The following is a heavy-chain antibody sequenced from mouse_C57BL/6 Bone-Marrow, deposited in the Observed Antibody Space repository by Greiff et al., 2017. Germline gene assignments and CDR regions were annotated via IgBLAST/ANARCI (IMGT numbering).Heavy chain of an antibody. V-gene: IGHV1-4*01. CDR3: ASRGRGAWFAY. CDR1: GYTFTSYT. D-gene: IGHD4-1*01. Sequence: QVQLQQSGAELARPGASVKMSCKASGYTFTSYTMHWVKQRPGPGLEWIGYINPSSGYTKYNQKFKDKATLTADKSSSTAYMQLSSLTSEDSAVYYCASRGRGAWFAYWGQGTLVTVSA. J-gene: IGHJ3*01. CDR2: INPSSGYT.